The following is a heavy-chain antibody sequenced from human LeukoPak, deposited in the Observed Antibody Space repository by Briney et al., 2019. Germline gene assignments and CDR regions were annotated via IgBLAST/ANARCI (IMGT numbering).Heavy chain of an antibody. Sequence: SQTLSLTCTVSGGSISSGGYYWSWIRQHPGKGLEWIGYIYYSGSTYYNPSLKSRVTISVDTSKNQFSLKLSSVTAADTAVYYCARDLGFAGYSYGKSLDAFDIWGQGTMVTVSP. D-gene: IGHD5-18*01. V-gene: IGHV4-31*03. CDR1: GGSISSGGYY. CDR2: IYYSGST. CDR3: ARDLGFAGYSYGKSLDAFDI. J-gene: IGHJ3*02.